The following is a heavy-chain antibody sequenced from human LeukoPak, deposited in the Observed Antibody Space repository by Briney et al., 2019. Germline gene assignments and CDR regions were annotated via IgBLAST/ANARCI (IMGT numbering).Heavy chain of an antibody. V-gene: IGHV1-2*02. CDR3: ARVTYSSSWYDEYYFDY. CDR2: INPNSGGT. J-gene: IGHJ4*02. CDR1: GYTFTGYY. D-gene: IGHD6-13*01. Sequence: ASVKVSCKASGYTFTGYYMHWVRQAPGQGLEWMGWINPNSGGTNYAQKLQGRVTMTTDTSTSTAYMELRSLRSDDTAVYYCARVTYSSSWYDEYYFDYWGRGTLVTVSS.